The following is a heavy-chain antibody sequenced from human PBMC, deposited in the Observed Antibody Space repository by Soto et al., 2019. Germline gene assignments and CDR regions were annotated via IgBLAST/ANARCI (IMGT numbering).Heavy chain of an antibody. J-gene: IGHJ4*02. V-gene: IGHV3-11*01. Sequence: WGSLRLSCAASGYTFSDYYMSWIRQAPGKGLEWISYIDTSGTKIYYADSVKGRFTITRDNAKNSLYLEMNSLRDEDTAVYYCASHYDMWSGYLSPVDYWGQGTLVNVSS. D-gene: IGHD3-3*01. CDR1: GYTFSDYY. CDR3: ASHYDMWSGYLSPVDY. CDR2: IDTSGTKI.